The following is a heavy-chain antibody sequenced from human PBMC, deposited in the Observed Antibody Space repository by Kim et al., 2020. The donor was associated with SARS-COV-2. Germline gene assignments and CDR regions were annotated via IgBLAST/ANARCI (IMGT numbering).Heavy chain of an antibody. CDR3: ARLSGSGSYYYYYYGMDV. Sequence: SRVTRSVDTSKNQFSLKLSSVTAADTAVYYCARLSGSGSYYYYYYGMDVWGQGTTVTVSS. D-gene: IGHD3-10*01. V-gene: IGHV4-39*01. J-gene: IGHJ6*02.